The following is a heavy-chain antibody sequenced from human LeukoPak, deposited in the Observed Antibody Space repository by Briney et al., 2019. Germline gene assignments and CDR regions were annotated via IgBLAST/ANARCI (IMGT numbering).Heavy chain of an antibody. CDR1: GYTFTGYY. CDR3: SSFNDILTGYSFDD. J-gene: IGHJ4*02. Sequence: ASVKVSCKASGYTFTGYYMHWVRQAPGQGLEWMGWINPNSGGTNYAQKFKGRVTMTRDTAISTAYMELSRLRSDDTVLYYCSSFNDILTGYSFDDWGQGTLVTVSS. V-gene: IGHV1-2*02. CDR2: INPNSGGT. D-gene: IGHD3-9*01.